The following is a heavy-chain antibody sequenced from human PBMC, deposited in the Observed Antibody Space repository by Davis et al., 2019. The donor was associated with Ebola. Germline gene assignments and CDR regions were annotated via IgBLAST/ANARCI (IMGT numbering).Heavy chain of an antibody. Sequence: GESLKISCSASGFTFSSYAMHWVRQAPGKGLEYVSAISSNGGSTYYADSVKGRFTISRDNSKNTLYLQMNSLRAEDTAVYYCAQLDSGYRSGYSYGYGYYYYGMDVWGQGTTVTVSS. J-gene: IGHJ6*02. CDR3: AQLDSGYRSGYSYGYGYYYYGMDV. CDR2: ISSNGGST. CDR1: GFTFSSYA. V-gene: IGHV3-64*04. D-gene: IGHD5-18*01.